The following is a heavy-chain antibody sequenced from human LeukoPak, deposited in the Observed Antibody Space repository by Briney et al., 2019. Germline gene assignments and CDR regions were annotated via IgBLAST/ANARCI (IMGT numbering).Heavy chain of an antibody. V-gene: IGHV4-59*11. CDR3: ARGTTVTTYADH. J-gene: IGHJ4*02. D-gene: IGHD4-17*01. CDR2: ISYSGST. CDR1: GGSISGPH. Sequence: SETLSPTSTFPGGSISGPHWRWIRQPPLKLLQWIGYISYSGSTTYNPSLRSRVTLSVDTSKNQFSLKLISVTAADTAVYYCARGTTVTTYADHWGQGTLVTVSS.